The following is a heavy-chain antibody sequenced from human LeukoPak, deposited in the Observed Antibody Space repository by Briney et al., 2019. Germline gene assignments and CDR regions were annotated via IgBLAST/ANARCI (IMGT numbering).Heavy chain of an antibody. D-gene: IGHD3-22*01. J-gene: IGHJ4*02. V-gene: IGHV3-30*02. Sequence: PGGSLRLSCAASGFTFSSYGMHWVRQAPGKGLEWVAFIRYDGSNKYYADSVKGRFTISRDNSKNTLYLQMNSLRAEDTAVYYCANPHCNSSGYYPEEIFDYWGQGTQVTVSS. CDR3: ANPHCNSSGYYPEEIFDY. CDR1: GFTFSSYG. CDR2: IRYDGSNK.